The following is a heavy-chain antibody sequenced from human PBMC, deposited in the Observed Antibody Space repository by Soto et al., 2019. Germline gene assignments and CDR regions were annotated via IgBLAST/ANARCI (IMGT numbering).Heavy chain of an antibody. V-gene: IGHV5-51*01. CDR3: ARQGQYNYGSNDY. CDR1: GYTFTNYW. D-gene: IGHD5-18*01. J-gene: IGHJ4*02. Sequence: GESLKISCEGSGYTFTNYWIAWVRQMPGKGLEWMGIIYPDDSDTRYRPSFQGQVTISADKSISTAYLQWSSLKASDTAMYYCARQGQYNYGSNDYWGQGTLVTVSS. CDR2: IYPDDSDT.